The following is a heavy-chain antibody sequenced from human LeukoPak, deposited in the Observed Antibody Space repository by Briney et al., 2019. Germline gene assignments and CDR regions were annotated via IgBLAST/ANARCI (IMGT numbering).Heavy chain of an antibody. V-gene: IGHV1-3*01. CDR3: ARAYYDFWSAPPDY. Sequence: ASVKVSCTASGYTFTSYTIHWVRQAPGQRLEWMGWINAGNGNTKYSQKFQGRVTITRDTSASTAYMELSSLRSEDTAVYYCARAYYDFWSAPPDYWGQGTLVTVSS. J-gene: IGHJ4*02. CDR1: GYTFTSYT. CDR2: INAGNGNT. D-gene: IGHD3-3*01.